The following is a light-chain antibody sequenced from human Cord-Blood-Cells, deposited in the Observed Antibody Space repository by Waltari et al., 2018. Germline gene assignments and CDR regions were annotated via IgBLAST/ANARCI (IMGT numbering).Light chain of an antibody. CDR1: QSTSSY. V-gene: IGKV1-39*01. CDR2: AAS. CDR3: QQIYSAPLT. Sequence: DIQITQSPSSLSASVGDRVTITCRAIQSTSSYLNWYQQKPGNVPKLLIYAASSLQSGVPSRFSGSGSGTDFTLTISSLQPEDFATYYCQQIYSAPLTFGQGTKVKIK. J-gene: IGKJ1*01.